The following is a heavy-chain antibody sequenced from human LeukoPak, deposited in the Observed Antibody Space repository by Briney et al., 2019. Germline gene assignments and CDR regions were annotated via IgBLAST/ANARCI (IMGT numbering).Heavy chain of an antibody. J-gene: IGHJ6*04. D-gene: IGHD3-10*02. CDR3: AELGITMIGGV. Sequence: SLRLSCAASGFTFDDYAMHWGRQAPGEGLEWVSGISWNSGSIGYADSVKGRFTISRDNAKNSLYLQMNSLKAEDTAVYYCAELGITMIGGVWGKGTTVTISS. CDR2: ISWNSGSI. V-gene: IGHV3-9*01. CDR1: GFTFDDYA.